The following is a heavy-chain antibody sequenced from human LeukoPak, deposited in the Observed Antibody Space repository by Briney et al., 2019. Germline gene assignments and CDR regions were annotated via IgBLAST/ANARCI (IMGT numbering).Heavy chain of an antibody. CDR3: AKDRLPSGSRPQAFDY. Sequence: GGPLRLSCAASGFTFSSYAMSWVRQAPGKGLEWVSAISGSGGSTYYADSVKGRFTISRDNSKNTLYLQMNSLRAEDTAVYYCAKDRLPSGSRPQAFDYWGQGTLVTVSP. D-gene: IGHD1-26*01. CDR2: ISGSGGST. J-gene: IGHJ4*02. V-gene: IGHV3-23*01. CDR1: GFTFSSYA.